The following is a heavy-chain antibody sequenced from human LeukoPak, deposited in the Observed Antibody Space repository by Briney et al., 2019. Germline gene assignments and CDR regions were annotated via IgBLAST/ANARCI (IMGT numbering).Heavy chain of an antibody. CDR2: ISGSGGST. J-gene: IGHJ2*01. Sequence: GGSLRLACAASGFNFSNYAMSSVPQAPGQVLEWVSPISGSGGSTYYADSVKGRFTSSSDNSKNTLYLQMNSLRAEDTAVYYCAKDPTYWYFDLWGRGTLVTVSS. CDR3: AKDPTYWYFDL. V-gene: IGHV3-23*01. CDR1: GFNFSNYA.